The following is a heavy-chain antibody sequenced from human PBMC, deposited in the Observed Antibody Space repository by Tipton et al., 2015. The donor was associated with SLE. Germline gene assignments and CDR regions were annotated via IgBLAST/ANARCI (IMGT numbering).Heavy chain of an antibody. D-gene: IGHD3-16*01. CDR3: ARQREGSAGWGAYYFGLDV. Sequence: QLVQSGAEVKKPGASVKVSCKASGYTFTNFAISWVRQAPGQGLEWMGWISAYNANTNYEPKLQGRVTMTIDTSTSTGYMELGSLRSDDTAVYYCARQREGSAGWGAYYFGLDVWGQGATVTVSS. CDR2: ISAYNANT. CDR1: GYTFTNFA. V-gene: IGHV1-18*01. J-gene: IGHJ6*02.